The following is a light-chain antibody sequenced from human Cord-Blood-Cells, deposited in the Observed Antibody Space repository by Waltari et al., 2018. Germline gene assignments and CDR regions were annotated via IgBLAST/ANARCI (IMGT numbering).Light chain of an antibody. V-gene: IGKV4-1*01. Sequence: DIVMTQSPDSLAVSLGQRATINRKSSQSVLYSSNNKNYLACYQQKPGQPPKLLIYLASTRESGVPDRFSGSGSGTDVTLTISSLQAEDVAVYYCQQYYSTPWTFGQGTKVEIK. CDR1: QSVLYSSNNKNY. J-gene: IGKJ1*01. CDR3: QQYYSTPWT. CDR2: LAS.